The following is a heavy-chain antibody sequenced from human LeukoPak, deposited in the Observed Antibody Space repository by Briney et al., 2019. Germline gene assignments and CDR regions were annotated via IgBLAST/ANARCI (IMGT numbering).Heavy chain of an antibody. CDR1: GFTFSGSA. CDR3: TRRIVATFGPPGDY. Sequence: GGSLKLSCAASGFTFSGSAIHWVRQASGKGLEWVGRIRSKANSYATAYAASVKGRFTISRDDSKNTAYLQMNSLKTEDAAVYCCTRRIVATFGPPGDYWGQGTLVTVSS. CDR2: IRSKANSYAT. J-gene: IGHJ4*02. V-gene: IGHV3-73*01. D-gene: IGHD5-12*01.